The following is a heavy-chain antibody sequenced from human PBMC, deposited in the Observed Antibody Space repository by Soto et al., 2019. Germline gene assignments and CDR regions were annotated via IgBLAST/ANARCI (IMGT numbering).Heavy chain of an antibody. J-gene: IGHJ6*01. V-gene: IGHV3-53*02. D-gene: IGHD3-10*01. CDR1: GVTVSSNY. Sequence: EVQLVETGGGLIQPGGSLRLSCAASGVTVSSNYMSWVRQAPGKGLEWISVIYSGGSTYYADSVKGRFTISRDTSKNTLYLQMDSLRAEDAAVYYCARDRGVSPPNYYYYGMDVWGQGTTFNVSS. CDR3: ARDRGVSPPNYYYYGMDV. CDR2: IYSGGST.